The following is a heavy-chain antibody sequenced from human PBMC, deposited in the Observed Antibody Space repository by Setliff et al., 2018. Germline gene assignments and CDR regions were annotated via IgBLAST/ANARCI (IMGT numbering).Heavy chain of an antibody. Sequence: ASVKVSCKASGYTFTGYYMHWIRQAPGQGLEWVGWINPNSGVTNYAQKFQGRVTMTRDTSISTAYMEMNSVTSDDTAVYYCARDPFLVRQFPYYMDVWGKGTTVTVSS. V-gene: IGHV1-2*02. CDR1: GYTFTGYY. CDR2: INPNSGVT. CDR3: ARDPFLVRQFPYYMDV. D-gene: IGHD6-19*01. J-gene: IGHJ6*03.